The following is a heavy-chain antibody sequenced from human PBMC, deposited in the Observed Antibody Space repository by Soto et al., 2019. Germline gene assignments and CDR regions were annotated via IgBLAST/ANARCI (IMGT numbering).Heavy chain of an antibody. CDR2: ISYDGSNK. Sequence: QVQLVESGGGVVQPGRSLRLSCAASGFTFSSYAMHWVRQAPGKGLEWVAVISYDGSNKYYADSVKGRFTISRDNSKNTLYLQMTRLSAEDTAVYSCARAYYSSGYHLYYFDYWGQGTLVTVSS. J-gene: IGHJ4*02. V-gene: IGHV3-30-3*01. CDR1: GFTFSSYA. CDR3: ARAYYSSGYHLYYFDY. D-gene: IGHD3-22*01.